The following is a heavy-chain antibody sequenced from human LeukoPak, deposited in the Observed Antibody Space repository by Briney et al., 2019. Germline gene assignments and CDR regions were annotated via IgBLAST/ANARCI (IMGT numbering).Heavy chain of an antibody. CDR3: AREGPQTLGASDY. J-gene: IGHJ4*02. CDR2: ISTYNANT. V-gene: IGHV1-18*01. CDR1: GYTFTSYG. D-gene: IGHD1-26*01. Sequence: ASVTVSCKVSGYTFTSYGISWVRQAPGQGLEWMGWISTYNANTHYPQKLQGRVTMTTDTSTSTAYMELRSLRSDDTAVYYCAREGPQTLGASDYWGQGTLVTVSS.